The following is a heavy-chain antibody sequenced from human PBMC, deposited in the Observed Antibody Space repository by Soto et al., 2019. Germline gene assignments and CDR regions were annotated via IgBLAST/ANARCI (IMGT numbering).Heavy chain of an antibody. J-gene: IGHJ4*02. CDR3: XXXXXXXXXXXXXXXFNY. Sequence: QVQLVQSGAELKKPGASVKVSCKASGNTVPNYAIHWVRQAPGQRLEWMGWINGGNGNTYYSEHFQGRVTFTRDTXXXXXXXXXXXXXXXXXXXXXXXXXXXXXXXXXXXXXFNYWGQGALVTVSS. CDR2: INGGNGNT. CDR1: GNTVPNYA. V-gene: IGHV1-3*01.